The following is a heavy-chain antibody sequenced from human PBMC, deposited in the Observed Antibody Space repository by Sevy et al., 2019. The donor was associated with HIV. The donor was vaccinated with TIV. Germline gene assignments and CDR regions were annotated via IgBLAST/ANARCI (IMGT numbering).Heavy chain of an antibody. CDR2: IKPDGSES. Sequence: GGFLRLSCVASGFTFNNFWMAWVRQAPGKGLEWFANIKPDGSESNHVGSVKGRFTISIDNAKNSLYLQMNSLTAEDTAVYYCARDSGGGYFDYWGQGTLVTVSS. V-gene: IGHV3-7*03. CDR3: ARDSGGGYFDY. D-gene: IGHD3-10*01. J-gene: IGHJ4*01. CDR1: GFTFNNFW.